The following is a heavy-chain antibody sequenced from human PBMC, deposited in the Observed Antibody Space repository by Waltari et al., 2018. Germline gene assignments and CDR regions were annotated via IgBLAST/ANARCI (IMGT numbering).Heavy chain of an antibody. V-gene: IGHV3-30*18. CDR2: ASFDGSTT. CDR1: GFSLSHFG. D-gene: IGHD3-10*01. Sequence: QVQLVESGGGVVQRGMSLRLSCAASGFSLSHFGMHWVRQAPGKGLEWVALASFDGSTTYYADSVRGRFTISRDNSKNTLYLDINTLRVDDTAIYYCAKDAFGNTYLDHWGQGTLVTVSS. CDR3: AKDAFGNTYLDH. J-gene: IGHJ5*02.